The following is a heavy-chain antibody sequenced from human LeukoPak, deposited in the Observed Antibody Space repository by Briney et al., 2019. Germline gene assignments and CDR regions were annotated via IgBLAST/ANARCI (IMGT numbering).Heavy chain of an antibody. CDR2: IIPILGIA. CDR3: ARVRVYDSSGHPGNY. D-gene: IGHD3-22*01. V-gene: IGHV1-69*04. CDR1: GGTFSSYA. Sequence: SVKVSCKASGGTFSSYAISWVRQAPGQGLEWMGRIIPILGIANYAQKCQGRVTITADKSTSTAYMELSSLRSEDTAVYYCARVRVYDSSGHPGNYWGQGTLVTVSS. J-gene: IGHJ4*02.